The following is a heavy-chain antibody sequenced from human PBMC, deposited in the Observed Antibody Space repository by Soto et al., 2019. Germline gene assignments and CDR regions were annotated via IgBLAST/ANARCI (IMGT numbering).Heavy chain of an antibody. J-gene: IGHJ6*02. CDR3: ARVYQPLDV. CDR2: INAGNGNT. Sequence: QVQLVPSGAEVKKPGASVKVSCKASGYTFTSYAMHWVRQATGQRLEWMGWINAGNGNTNYSHRFQGRVTITRDTSASTAYMELSILRSEDTAVYYCARVYQPLDVWGQGTTVTVSS. D-gene: IGHD2-2*01. V-gene: IGHV1-3*01. CDR1: GYTFTSYA.